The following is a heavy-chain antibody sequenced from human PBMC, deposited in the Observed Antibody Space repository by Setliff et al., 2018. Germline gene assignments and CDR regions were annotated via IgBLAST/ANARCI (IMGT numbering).Heavy chain of an antibody. D-gene: IGHD5-18*01. V-gene: IGHV3-30-3*01. CDR2: ISDDGSNK. Sequence: GQSLKISCAASGFTFSIHALHWVRQAPGKGPEWVAVISDDGSNKYYADSVKGRFTISRDNAKNSLFLQMNSLRAEDTALYYCAKFVGYTYGYDYWGRGTLVTVSS. CDR1: GFTFSIHA. J-gene: IGHJ4*02. CDR3: AKFVGYTYGYDY.